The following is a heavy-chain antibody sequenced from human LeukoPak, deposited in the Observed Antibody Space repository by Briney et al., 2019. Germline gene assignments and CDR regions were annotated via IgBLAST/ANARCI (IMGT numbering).Heavy chain of an antibody. V-gene: IGHV1-2*02. D-gene: IGHD5-12*01. J-gene: IGHJ4*02. CDR2: INPNSGGT. CDR1: GYTFTGYC. CDR3: ARDIRMVATIYWDY. Sequence: ASVKVSCKASGYTFTGYCMHWVRQAPGQGLEWMGWINPNSGGTNYAQKFQGRVTMTRDTSISTAYMELSRLRSDDTAVYYCARDIRMVATIYWDYWGQGTLVTVSS.